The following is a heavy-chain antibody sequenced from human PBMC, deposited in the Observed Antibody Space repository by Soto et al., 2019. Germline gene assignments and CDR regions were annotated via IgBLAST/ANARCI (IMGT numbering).Heavy chain of an antibody. Sequence: ASVKVSCKASGYTFTSYGISWVRQAPGQGLEWMGWISAYNGNTNYAQKLQGRVTMTTDTSTSTAYMELRSLRSDDTAVYYCARDRYYIWGSYRYSKGPNAFDIWGQGTMVTVSS. V-gene: IGHV1-18*01. CDR2: ISAYNGNT. J-gene: IGHJ3*02. CDR1: GYTFTSYG. D-gene: IGHD3-16*02. CDR3: ARDRYYIWGSYRYSKGPNAFDI.